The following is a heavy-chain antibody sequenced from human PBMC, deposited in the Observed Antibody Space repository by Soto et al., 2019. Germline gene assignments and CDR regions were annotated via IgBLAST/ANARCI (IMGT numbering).Heavy chain of an antibody. J-gene: IGHJ3*02. CDR2: IYHSGST. Sequence: SETLSLTCAVSGYSISSGYYWGWIRQPPGKGLEWIGSIYHSGSTYYNPSLKSRVTISVDTSKNQFSLKLSSVTAADTAVYYCAGQAKNYVAFDIWGQGTMVTVSS. CDR3: AGQAKNYVAFDI. D-gene: IGHD1-7*01. V-gene: IGHV4-38-2*01. CDR1: GYSISSGYY.